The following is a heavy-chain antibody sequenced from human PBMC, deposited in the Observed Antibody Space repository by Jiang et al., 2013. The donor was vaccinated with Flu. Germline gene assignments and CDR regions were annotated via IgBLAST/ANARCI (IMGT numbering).Heavy chain of an antibody. V-gene: IGHV1-2*04. CDR3: ARAVGSSSGNYYYGMDV. Sequence: VQLVESGAEVKKPGASVKVSCKASGYTFTGYYMHWVRQAPGQGLEWMGWINPNSGGTNYAQKFQGWVTMTRDTSISTAYMELSRLRSDDTAVYYCARAVGSSSGNYYYGMDVWGQGTTVTVSS. CDR2: INPNSGGT. CDR1: GYTFTGYY. D-gene: IGHD6-6*01. J-gene: IGHJ6*02.